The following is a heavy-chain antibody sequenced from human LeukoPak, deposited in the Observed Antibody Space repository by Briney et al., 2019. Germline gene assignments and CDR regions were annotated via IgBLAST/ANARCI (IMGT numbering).Heavy chain of an antibody. Sequence: GGSLRLSCAASGFTFDDYAMHWVRQAPGKGLEWVSGISWNSGSIGYADSVKGRFTISRDNAKNSLYLQMNSLRAEDTALYYCARGYGDFRVEGRYFHSWGQGTLVTVSS. CDR3: ARGYGDFRVEGRYFHS. V-gene: IGHV3-9*01. CDR1: GFTFDDYA. CDR2: ISWNSGSI. J-gene: IGHJ4*02. D-gene: IGHD4-17*01.